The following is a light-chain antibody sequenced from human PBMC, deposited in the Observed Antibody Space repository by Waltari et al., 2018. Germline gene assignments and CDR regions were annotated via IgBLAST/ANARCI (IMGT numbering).Light chain of an antibody. J-gene: IGLJ3*02. V-gene: IGLV4-69*01. CDR1: SGHSSNV. CDR2: VNSDVSH. CDR3: QTGGHGTWV. Sequence: QLVLTQSPSASASLGASVKLTCTLSSGHSSNVISWLQQQPEKGPRYLMKVNSDVSHRQGDEIPDRFSGSSSGTERYLTISSLQSEDEADYYCQTGGHGTWVFGGGTKLTVL.